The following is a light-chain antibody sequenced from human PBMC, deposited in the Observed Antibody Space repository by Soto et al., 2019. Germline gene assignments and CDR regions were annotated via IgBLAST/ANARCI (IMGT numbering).Light chain of an antibody. CDR3: QQYRSSLVT. CDR1: QSVSSSY. V-gene: IGKV3-20*01. J-gene: IGKJ2*01. CDR2: GAS. Sequence: EIVLTQSPGTLSLSPGERATLSCRASQSVSSSYLAWYQQKPGQAPRLLIYGASSRATGIPDRFSGSGSGTDFTLTIRRLEPEEFAVYYCQQYRSSLVTFGQGTKLEIK.